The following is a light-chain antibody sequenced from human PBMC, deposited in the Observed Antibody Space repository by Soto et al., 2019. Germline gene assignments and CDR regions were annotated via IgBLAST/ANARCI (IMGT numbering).Light chain of an antibody. V-gene: IGKV3-15*01. Sequence: EIVMTQSPATLSVSPGERATLSCRASQSVGSNLAWYQQKPGQAPRLLIYGASTRATDIPARFSGSGSGTEFALTISSLQSEDFAVYYCQQYNNWPWTFGQGTKVDIK. CDR2: GAS. CDR1: QSVGSN. J-gene: IGKJ1*01. CDR3: QQYNNWPWT.